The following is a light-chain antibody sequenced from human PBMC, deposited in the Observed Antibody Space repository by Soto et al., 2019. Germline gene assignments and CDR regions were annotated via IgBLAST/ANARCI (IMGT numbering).Light chain of an antibody. CDR3: SSYTGSSTLV. CDR2: EVT. V-gene: IGLV2-14*01. Sequence: QSALTQPASVSGSPGQSITISCTGTSSDVGGYNYVSWYQQHPGKAPKLIIYEVTHRPSGVSNRFSGSKSGNTASLTISGRQAEDEAAYYCSSYTGSSTLVFGTGTKLPVL. J-gene: IGLJ1*01. CDR1: SSDVGGYNY.